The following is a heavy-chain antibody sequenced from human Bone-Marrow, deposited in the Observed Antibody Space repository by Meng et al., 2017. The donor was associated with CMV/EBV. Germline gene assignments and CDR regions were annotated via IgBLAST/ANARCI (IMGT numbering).Heavy chain of an antibody. CDR1: GFTFSSYA. D-gene: IGHD3-3*01. CDR2: IYSGGSST. CDR3: AKLIWSGQLSPLDY. V-gene: IGHV3-23*03. Sequence: GESLKISCAASGFTFSSYAMSWVRQAPGKGLEWVSVIYSGGSSTYYADSVKGRFTISRDNSKNTLYLQMNSPRAEDTAVYYCAKLIWSGQLSPLDYWGQGTLVTVSS. J-gene: IGHJ4*02.